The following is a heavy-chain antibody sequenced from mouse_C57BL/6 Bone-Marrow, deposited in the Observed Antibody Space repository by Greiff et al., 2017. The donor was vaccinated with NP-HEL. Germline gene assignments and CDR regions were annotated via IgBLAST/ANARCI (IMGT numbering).Heavy chain of an antibody. V-gene: IGHV1-69*01. J-gene: IGHJ3*01. Sequence: QVQLQQPGAELVMPGASVKLSCKASGYTFTSYWMHCVKPRPGPGLEWIGEIDPSDSYTNYNQKFKGQSTLTVDKSSSTAYMQLSSLTSEDSAVYYCARWLFAYWGQGTLVTVSA. CDR1: GYTFTSYW. CDR3: ARWLFAY. CDR2: IDPSDSYT.